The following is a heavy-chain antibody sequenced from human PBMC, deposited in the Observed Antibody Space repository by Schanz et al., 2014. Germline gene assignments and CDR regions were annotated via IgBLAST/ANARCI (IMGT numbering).Heavy chain of an antibody. CDR3: TRDRGALINHNDALDL. CDR2: TSTDGTKT. J-gene: IGHJ3*01. CDR1: GFTFYNYA. Sequence: VRLVESGGGLVQPGGSLRLSCAASGFTFYNYAMTWVRQAPGQGLEKVAVTSTDGTKTYYAASVRGRFTISRDNSKNTVYLQMNSLRSEDTAVYYCTRDRGALINHNDALDLWGQGTMVSVSS. D-gene: IGHD3-16*01. V-gene: IGHV3-30*04.